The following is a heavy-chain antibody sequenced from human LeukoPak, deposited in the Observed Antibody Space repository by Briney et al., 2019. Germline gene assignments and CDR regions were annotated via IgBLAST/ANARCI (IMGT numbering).Heavy chain of an antibody. D-gene: IGHD6-6*01. J-gene: IGHJ6*02. CDR3: ARLDEYSSSSRYYGMDV. CDR2: IIPIFGTA. Sequence: SVKVSCKASGGTFSSYGISWVRQAPGQGLEWMGGIIPIFGTANYAQKFQGRVTITADESTSTAYMELSSLRSEDTAVYYCARLDEYSSSSRYYGMDVWGQGTTVTVSS. V-gene: IGHV1-69*13. CDR1: GGTFSSYG.